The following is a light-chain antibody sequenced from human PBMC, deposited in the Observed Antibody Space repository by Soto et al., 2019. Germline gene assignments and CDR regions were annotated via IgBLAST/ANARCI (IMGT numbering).Light chain of an antibody. CDR3: QQYNNWPPIT. CDR1: QSVSSN. J-gene: IGKJ5*01. CDR2: GPS. Sequence: IVTQQSPSTLSVSPGESATLSCGASQSVSSNLAWYQQKPGQAPRLLIYGPSTRATGIPARFSGSGSGTEFTLTFSSLQYEDYAVHYCQQYNNWPPITFGQGTRLENK. V-gene: IGKV3-15*01.